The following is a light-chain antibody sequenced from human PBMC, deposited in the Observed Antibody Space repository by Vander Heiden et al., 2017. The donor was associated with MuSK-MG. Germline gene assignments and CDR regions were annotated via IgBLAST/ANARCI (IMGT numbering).Light chain of an antibody. Sequence: DIEMTHSPSSLSASLGDRLTITCQASQDINNYLNWYHQKPGKAPELLIYDAANLETGVPSRFSGSGSGTEFSLTISSLQTEDVGTYYCLQDDNLPITFGEGTKVEIK. CDR3: LQDDNLPIT. J-gene: IGKJ4*01. CDR1: QDINNY. CDR2: DAA. V-gene: IGKV1-33*01.